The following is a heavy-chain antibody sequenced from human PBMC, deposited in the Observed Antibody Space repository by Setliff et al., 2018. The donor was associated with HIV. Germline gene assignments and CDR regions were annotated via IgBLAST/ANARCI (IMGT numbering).Heavy chain of an antibody. Sequence: SETLSLTCTFSGDSISSGNYYWSWIRQPAGKGLEWIGRIYSTGSTNYNPSLKSRVTISSDTSKNLFSLRLRSVTAADTAVYYCARLQSFGWFFDYWGQGIPVTVSS. D-gene: IGHD2-15*01. V-gene: IGHV4-61*02. J-gene: IGHJ4*02. CDR3: ARLQSFGWFFDY. CDR2: IYSTGST. CDR1: GDSISSGNYY.